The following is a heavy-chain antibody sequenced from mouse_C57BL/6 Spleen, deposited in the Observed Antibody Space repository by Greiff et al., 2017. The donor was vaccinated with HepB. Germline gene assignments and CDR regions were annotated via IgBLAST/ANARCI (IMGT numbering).Heavy chain of an antibody. CDR3: AREGDGYPFFDY. CDR1: GYTFTSYG. D-gene: IGHD2-3*01. CDR2: IYPRSGNT. J-gene: IGHJ2*01. Sequence: VQLQESGAELARPGASVKLSCKASGYTFTSYGISWVKQRTGQGLEWIGEIYPRSGNTYYNEKFKGKATLTADKSSSTAYMELRSLTSEDSAVYFCAREGDGYPFFDYWGQVTTLTVSS. V-gene: IGHV1-81*01.